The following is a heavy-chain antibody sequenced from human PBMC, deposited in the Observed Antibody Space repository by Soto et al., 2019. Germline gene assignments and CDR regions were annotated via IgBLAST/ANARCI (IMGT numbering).Heavy chain of an antibody. Sequence: LSLTCTVSGGSVSSGSYYWSWIRQPPGKGLEWIGYIYYSGSTNYNPSLKSRVTISVDTSKNQFSLKLSSVTAADTAVYYCARDLGMATDYWGQGTLVTVSS. CDR3: ARDLGMATDY. J-gene: IGHJ4*02. CDR2: IYYSGST. D-gene: IGHD3-16*01. CDR1: GGSVSSGSYY. V-gene: IGHV4-61*01.